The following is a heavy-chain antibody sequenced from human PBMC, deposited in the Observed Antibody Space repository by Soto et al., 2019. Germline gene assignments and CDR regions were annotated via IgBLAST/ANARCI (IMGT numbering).Heavy chain of an antibody. Sequence: SVKVSFKASGGTFSSYAISWLRQAPGQGLEWMGGIIPIFGTANYAQKFQGRVTITADKSTSTAYMELSSLRSEDTAVYYCARSRRPVGGYCSGGSCYSVGYWGQGTLVTVSS. D-gene: IGHD2-15*01. CDR1: GGTFSSYA. V-gene: IGHV1-69*06. CDR3: ARSRRPVGGYCSGGSCYSVGY. J-gene: IGHJ4*02. CDR2: IIPIFGTA.